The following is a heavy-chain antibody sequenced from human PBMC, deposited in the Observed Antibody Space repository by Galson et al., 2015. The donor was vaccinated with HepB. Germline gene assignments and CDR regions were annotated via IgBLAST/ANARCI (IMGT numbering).Heavy chain of an antibody. CDR3: ARVEHDYSNQYYYYYYMDV. Sequence: SLRLSCAASGFTFSSYSMNWVRQAPGKGLEWVSYISSSSSTIYYADSVKGRFTISRDNAKNSLYLQMNSLRDEDTAVYYCARVEHDYSNQYYYYYYMDVWGKGTTVTVSS. CDR1: GFTFSSYS. CDR2: ISSSSSTI. D-gene: IGHD4-11*01. J-gene: IGHJ6*03. V-gene: IGHV3-48*02.